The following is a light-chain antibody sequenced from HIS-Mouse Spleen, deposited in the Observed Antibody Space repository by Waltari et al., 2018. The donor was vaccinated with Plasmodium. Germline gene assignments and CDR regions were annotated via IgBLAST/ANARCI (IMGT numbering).Light chain of an antibody. CDR3: QQYNSYYT. CDR2: KAS. J-gene: IGKJ2*01. CDR1: QISSSW. V-gene: IGKV1-5*03. Sequence: DIQMTQSPSTLSASVGESDTITCRASQISSSWLALYQQKPGKAPKLLIYKASSLESGVPSRFSGSGSGTEFTLTISSLQPDDFATYYCQQYNSYYTFGQGTKLEIK.